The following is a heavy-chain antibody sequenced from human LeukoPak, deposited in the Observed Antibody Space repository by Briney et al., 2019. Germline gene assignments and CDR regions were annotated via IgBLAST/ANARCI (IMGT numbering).Heavy chain of an antibody. V-gene: IGHV3-30*02. CDR3: AKAQGDRTDYYYYYYMDV. D-gene: IGHD2-21*02. CDR1: GFTFSSYG. Sequence: GGSLRLSCAASGFTFSSYGMHWVRQAPGKGLEWVAFIRYDGSNKYYADSVKGRFTISRDNSKNTLYLQMNSLRAEDTAVYYCAKAQGDRTDYYYYYYMDVWGKGTTVTVSS. J-gene: IGHJ6*03. CDR2: IRYDGSNK.